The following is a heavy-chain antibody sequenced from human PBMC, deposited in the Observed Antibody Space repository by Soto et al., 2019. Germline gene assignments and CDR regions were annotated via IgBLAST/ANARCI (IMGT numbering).Heavy chain of an antibody. CDR2: IWFDGKKQ. CDR3: ARRFCPHSFDL. D-gene: IGHD4-4*01. Sequence: QVQLVESGGGVVQPGGSLRLSCVASGFTFSVYGMNWVRQAPGKGLEWVAVIWFDGKKQYYADSVKGRITISRDNSNNTLYLQMNSLRAEDTAVYYCARRFCPHSFDLWGQGTLVTVSS. CDR1: GFTFSVYG. J-gene: IGHJ4*02. V-gene: IGHV3-33*01.